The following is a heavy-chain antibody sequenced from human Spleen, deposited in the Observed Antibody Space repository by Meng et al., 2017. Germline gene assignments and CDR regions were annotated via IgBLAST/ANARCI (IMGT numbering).Heavy chain of an antibody. CDR2: MNPNSGNT. CDR3: ARAADSLAAFDI. Sequence: ASVKVSCKASGYTFTSYDINWVRQATGQGLEWMGWMNPNSGNTGYAQKFQGRVTMTRNTSISTAYMELSSLRSEDTAVYYCARAADSLAAFDIWGQGTMVTVSS. CDR1: GYTFTSYD. V-gene: IGHV1-8*01. J-gene: IGHJ3*02.